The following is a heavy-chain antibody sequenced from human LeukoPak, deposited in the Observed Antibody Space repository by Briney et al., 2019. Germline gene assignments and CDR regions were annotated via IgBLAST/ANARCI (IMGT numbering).Heavy chain of an antibody. V-gene: IGHV4-39*07. J-gene: IGHJ3*02. D-gene: IGHD2-2*01. CDR2: IYYRGRT. CDR3: ARAGYCDSTTCPDAFDI. CDR1: GGSITSSSYY. Sequence: SETLSLTCTVSGGSITSSSYYWGWIRQPPGKGLEWIGSIYYRGRTYYNPSLKSRVIISADTSKNQLSLKLSSVTAADTAVYYCARAGYCDSTTCPDAFDIWGQGTKVTVSS.